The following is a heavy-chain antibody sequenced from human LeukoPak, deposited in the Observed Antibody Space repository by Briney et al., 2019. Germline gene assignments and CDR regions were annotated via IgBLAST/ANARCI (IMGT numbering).Heavy chain of an antibody. CDR3: ARDRDDFWSNSVAY. V-gene: IGHV3-7*01. Sequence: PGGSLRLSCAASGFTFRSYWMSWVRQAPGKGLEWVANIKQDGSQTYYVDSVKGRFTISRDNAKDSLYLQMIRLRVEDTAVYYCARDRDDFWSNSVAYWGQGTLVTVSS. CDR2: IKQDGSQT. J-gene: IGHJ4*02. CDR1: GFTFRSYW. D-gene: IGHD3-3*01.